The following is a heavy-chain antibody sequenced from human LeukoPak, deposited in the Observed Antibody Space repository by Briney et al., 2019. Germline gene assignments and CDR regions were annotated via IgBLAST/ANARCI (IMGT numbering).Heavy chain of an antibody. V-gene: IGHV3-74*03. CDR3: ARLPTGSPLHY. D-gene: IGHD1-14*01. CDR2: ISPDGSTT. Sequence: QPGGSLRLSCAASGFTFSRYWMHWVRQAPGKGLMWVSRISPDGSTTLYADSVKGRFTISRDNAKDTLYLQMNSLRAEDTAVYYCARLPTGSPLHYWGQGTLVTVSS. J-gene: IGHJ4*02. CDR1: GFTFSRYW.